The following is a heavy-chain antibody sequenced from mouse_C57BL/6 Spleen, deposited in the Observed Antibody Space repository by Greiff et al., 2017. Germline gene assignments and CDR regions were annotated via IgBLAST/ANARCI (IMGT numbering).Heavy chain of an antibody. D-gene: IGHD4-1*01. CDR3: AREWGWDDDY. Sequence: VKVVESGAELVKPGASVKISCKASGYAFSSYWMNWVKQRPGKGLEWIGQIYPGDGDTNYNGKFKGKATLTADKSSSTAYMQLSSLTSEDSAVYFCAREWGWDDDYWGQGTTLTVSS. J-gene: IGHJ2*01. CDR1: GYAFSSYW. V-gene: IGHV1-80*01. CDR2: IYPGDGDT.